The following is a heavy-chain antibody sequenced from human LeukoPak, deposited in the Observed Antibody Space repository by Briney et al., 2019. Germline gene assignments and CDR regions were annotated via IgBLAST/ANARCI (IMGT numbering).Heavy chain of an antibody. J-gene: IGHJ3*02. CDR3: ARGSGSYGGAFDI. V-gene: IGHV4-30-2*01. Sequence: SETLSLTCTVSGGSISSGGYYWSRIRQPPGKGLEWIGYTYHSGSTYYNPSLKSRVTISVDRSKNQFSLKLSSVTAADTAVYYCARGSGSYGGAFDIWGQGTMVTVSS. CDR2: TYHSGST. D-gene: IGHD1-26*01. CDR1: GGSISSGGYY.